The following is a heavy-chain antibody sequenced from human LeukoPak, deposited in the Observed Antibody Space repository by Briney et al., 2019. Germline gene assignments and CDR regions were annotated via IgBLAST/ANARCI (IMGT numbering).Heavy chain of an antibody. V-gene: IGHV1-18*01. J-gene: IGHJ5*02. CDR2: ISAYNGNT. CDR1: GYTFTSYG. CDR3: ARSPPGGQLERRGWFDP. D-gene: IGHD1-1*01. Sequence: ASVKVSCKASGYTFTSYGISWVRQAPGQGLEWMGWISAYNGNTNYAQKLQGRVTMTTDTSTSTAYMELRSLRSDDTAAYYCARSPPGGQLERRGWFDPWGQGTLVTVSS.